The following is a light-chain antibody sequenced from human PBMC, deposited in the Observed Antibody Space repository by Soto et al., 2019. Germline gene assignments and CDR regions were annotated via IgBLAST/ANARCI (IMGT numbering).Light chain of an antibody. Sequence: EIVVTHSPSTLSVSPGSRGTLSCRASQSVGSNLALYQQKPGQAARLLIYGASTRATASPARFSRSGSATEFTLTISSLKSEDFAVYYCQQYNNCPTITFGHGTRLEIK. V-gene: IGKV3-15*01. J-gene: IGKJ5*01. CDR1: QSVGSN. CDR2: GAS. CDR3: QQYNNCPTIT.